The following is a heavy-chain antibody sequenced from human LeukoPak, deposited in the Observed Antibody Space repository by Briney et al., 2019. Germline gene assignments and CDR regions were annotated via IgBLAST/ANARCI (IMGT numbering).Heavy chain of an antibody. J-gene: IGHJ4*02. CDR3: ARAIVGTENFDY. V-gene: IGHV3-30*10. D-gene: IGHD5-12*01. CDR1: GFSFTIHA. CDR2: VSHDGSTQ. Sequence: GGSLRLSCAASGFSFTIHAMHWVRQAPGKGLEWVAVVSHDGSTQYYTDSVRGRFTISRDNSKSTFYLRMNRLRTDDTAVYYCARAIVGTENFDYWGQGTLVTVSS.